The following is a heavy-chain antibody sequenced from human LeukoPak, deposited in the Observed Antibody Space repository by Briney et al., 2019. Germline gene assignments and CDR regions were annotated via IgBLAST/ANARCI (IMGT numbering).Heavy chain of an antibody. CDR2: ISLSSSYI. D-gene: IGHD3-9*01. CDR3: ARGPTYYDILTGQNAFDI. V-gene: IGHV3-21*06. Sequence: GGSLRLSCAASGFTFSSYSMNWVRQAPGKGPEWVSSISLSSSYIYYTDSVKGRFTISRDNAQDTLYLQMNSLRAEDTAVYYCARGPTYYDILTGQNAFDIWGQGTMVTVSS. J-gene: IGHJ3*02. CDR1: GFTFSSYS.